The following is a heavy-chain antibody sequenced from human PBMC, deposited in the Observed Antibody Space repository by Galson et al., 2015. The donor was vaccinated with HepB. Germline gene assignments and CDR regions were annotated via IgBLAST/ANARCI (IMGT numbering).Heavy chain of an antibody. J-gene: IGHJ5*02. CDR3: TREKLGQPLWS. V-gene: IGHV3-49*03. CDR2: IRSKTYGGTT. D-gene: IGHD3-16*01. Sequence: SLRLSCAASGFTFGDYAMSWLRQAPGKGLEWVGFIRSKTYGGTTEYAASVKGRFTISRDDSKGIAYLQMNSLKTEDTAVYYCTREKLGQPLWSWGQGTLVTVSS. CDR1: GFTFGDYA.